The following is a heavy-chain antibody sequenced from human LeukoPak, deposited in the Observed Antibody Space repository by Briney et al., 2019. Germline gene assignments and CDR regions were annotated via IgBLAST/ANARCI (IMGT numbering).Heavy chain of an antibody. CDR1: GGSISSYY. J-gene: IGHJ4*02. CDR2: IYYSGST. Sequence: SETLSLTCTVSGGSISSYYWSWIRQPPGKGLEWIGYIYYSGSTNYNPSLKSRVTISVDTSKNQFSLKLSSVTAADTAVYYCASGGYSSGWSFDYWGQGTLVTVSS. V-gene: IGHV4-59*08. D-gene: IGHD6-19*01. CDR3: ASGGYSSGWSFDY.